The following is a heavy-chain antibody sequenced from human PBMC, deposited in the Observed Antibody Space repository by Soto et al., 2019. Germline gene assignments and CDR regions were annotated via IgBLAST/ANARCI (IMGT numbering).Heavy chain of an antibody. CDR3: SGRYDSCDY. CDR2: IIPILGIA. D-gene: IGHD3-22*01. J-gene: IGHJ4*02. CDR1: GGTFSSYT. Sequence: QVQLVQSGAEVKNPGSSVKVSCKASGGTFSSYTISWVRQAPGQGFEWMGRIIPILGIANYAQKFQGRVTITADKSTSTAYMALSILRSEDTAVYYCSGRYDSCDYWGKGTLVTVSS. V-gene: IGHV1-69*02.